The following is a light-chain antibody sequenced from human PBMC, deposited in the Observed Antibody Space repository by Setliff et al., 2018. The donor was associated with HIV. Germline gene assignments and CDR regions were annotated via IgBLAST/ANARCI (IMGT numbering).Light chain of an antibody. CDR2: QVN. Sequence: QSALTQPAPVSGSPGQSITISCTGTSNDVGRYDYISWYQQHPGKAPKLMIFQVNNRPSGVSNRFSGSKSGNTASLTISGLQAEDDADYYCTSYTTGSTLYVFGTGTKVTVL. CDR3: TSYTTGSTLYV. J-gene: IGLJ1*01. V-gene: IGLV2-14*01. CDR1: SNDVGRYDY.